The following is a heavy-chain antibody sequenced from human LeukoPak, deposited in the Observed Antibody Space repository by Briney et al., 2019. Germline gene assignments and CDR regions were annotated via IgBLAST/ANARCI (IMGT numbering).Heavy chain of an antibody. Sequence: ASVKVSCKASGYTFTGYYMHWVRQAPGQGLEWMGWINPNSGGTNYAQKFQGRVTMTRNTSISTAYMELSSLRSEDTAVYYCARRRYGSGNRNWFDPWGQGTLVTVSS. CDR1: GYTFTGYY. CDR3: ARRRYGSGNRNWFDP. J-gene: IGHJ5*02. D-gene: IGHD3-10*01. V-gene: IGHV1-2*02. CDR2: INPNSGGT.